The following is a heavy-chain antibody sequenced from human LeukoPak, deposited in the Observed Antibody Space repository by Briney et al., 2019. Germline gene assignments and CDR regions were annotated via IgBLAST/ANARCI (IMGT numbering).Heavy chain of an antibody. Sequence: GGSLRLSCTAAGFTFGDYAMSWIRQAPGKGLEWVGFIRSKAYGETADYAASVKGRFTISRDDSKAIAYLQMNSPKTEDTAVYHCTRDRGAYNLYDYWGQGTLVTVSS. CDR3: TRDRGAYNLYDY. D-gene: IGHD1-1*01. CDR2: IRSKAYGETA. J-gene: IGHJ4*02. V-gene: IGHV3-49*03. CDR1: GFTFGDYA.